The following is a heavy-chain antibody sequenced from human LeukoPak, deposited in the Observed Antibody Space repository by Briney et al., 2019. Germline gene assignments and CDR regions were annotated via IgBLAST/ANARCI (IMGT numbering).Heavy chain of an antibody. D-gene: IGHD1-14*01. CDR2: ISHSGST. J-gene: IGHJ5*02. Sequence: GSLRLSCAASGFTFSTSTMNWVRQAPGKGLEWIGSISHSGSTYYKPSLKSRVTISVDTSKNQFSLKLRSVTAADTAVYYCARVTSRLGWFDPWGQGTLVTVSS. V-gene: IGHV4-38-2*01. CDR3: ARVTSRLGWFDP. CDR1: GFTFSTSTM.